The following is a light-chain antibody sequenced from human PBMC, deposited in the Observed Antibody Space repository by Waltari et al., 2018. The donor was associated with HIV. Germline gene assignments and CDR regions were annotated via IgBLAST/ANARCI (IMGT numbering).Light chain of an antibody. CDR2: DNK. V-gene: IGLV1-51*01. Sequence: QSALTQPPSLSAAPGQGVTISCSGSSTNIESNPVLWYQQLPGAAPKLLIYDNKYRASGIPDRFFGSKSGTSATLGITGLQTGDEADYYCGAWDRSLSVFLFGIGTKVTVL. CDR3: GAWDRSLSVFL. CDR1: STNIESNP. J-gene: IGLJ1*01.